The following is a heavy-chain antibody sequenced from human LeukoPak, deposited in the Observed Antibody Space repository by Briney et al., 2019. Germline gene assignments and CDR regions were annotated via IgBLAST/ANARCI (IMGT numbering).Heavy chain of an antibody. Sequence: GGSLRLSCAASGFTVSSNYMSWVRQAPGKGLEWVSVIYSGGSTYYADSVKGRFTISRDNSKNTLYLQMNSLRAEDTAVYYCARALPSRRTTKYYYYGMDVWGQGTTVTVSS. V-gene: IGHV3-66*01. CDR3: ARALPSRRTTKYYYYGMDV. D-gene: IGHD1-1*01. J-gene: IGHJ6*02. CDR1: GFTVSSNY. CDR2: IYSGGST.